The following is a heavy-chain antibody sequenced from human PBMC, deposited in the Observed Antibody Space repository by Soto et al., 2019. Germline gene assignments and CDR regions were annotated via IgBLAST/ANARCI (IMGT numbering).Heavy chain of an antibody. D-gene: IGHD2-2*01. CDR2: IYYSGST. CDR1: GGSISSGGYY. J-gene: IGHJ5*02. CDR3: ARSPLTKGFVVVPAAMFGWFEP. V-gene: IGHV4-31*03. Sequence: PSETLSLTCTVSGGSISSGGYYWSWIRQHPGKGLEWIGYIYYSGSTYYNPSLKSRVTISVDTSKNQFSLKLSSVTAADTAVYYCARSPLTKGFVVVPAAMFGWFEPWGQGTLVTVSS.